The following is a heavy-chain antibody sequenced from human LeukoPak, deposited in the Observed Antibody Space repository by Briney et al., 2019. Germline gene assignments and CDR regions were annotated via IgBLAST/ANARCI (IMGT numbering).Heavy chain of an antibody. CDR1: GYTFTSYD. D-gene: IGHD1-14*01. J-gene: IGHJ3*02. V-gene: IGHV1-8*01. CDR2: MNPNSGNT. CDR3: ARVNKAGNAFDI. Sequence: ASVKVSCKASGYTFTSYDINWVRQATGQGLGWMGWMNPNSGNTGYAQKFQGRVTMTRNTSISTAYMELSSLRSEDTAVYYCARVNKAGNAFDIWGQGTMVTVSS.